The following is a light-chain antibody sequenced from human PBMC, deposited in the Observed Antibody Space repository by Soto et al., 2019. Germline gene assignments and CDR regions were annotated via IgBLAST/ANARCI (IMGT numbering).Light chain of an antibody. V-gene: IGLV3-21*02. Sequence: SYELAQPPSVPVAPGQTARITCGGDKIGSKIVHWYKQRPGQAPVAVVFDATDRPSGIPDRISASRSGDTATLTISRVDAGDEADYYCQVWASTAEFFVFGSGTKVTVL. J-gene: IGLJ1*01. CDR3: QVWASTAEFFV. CDR1: KIGSKI. CDR2: DAT.